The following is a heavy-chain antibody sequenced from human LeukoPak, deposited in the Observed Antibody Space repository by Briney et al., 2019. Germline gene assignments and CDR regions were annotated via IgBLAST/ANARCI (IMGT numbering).Heavy chain of an antibody. Sequence: ASVKVACMASGYTFTSYGISWVRQAPGQGLEWMGWISAYNGNTNYAQKLQGRVTMTTDTSTSTAYMELRSLRSDDTAVYYCARGPRFGVVIPFDYWGQGTLVTVSS. J-gene: IGHJ4*02. CDR2: ISAYNGNT. CDR1: GYTFTSYG. CDR3: ARGPRFGVVIPFDY. D-gene: IGHD3-3*01. V-gene: IGHV1-18*01.